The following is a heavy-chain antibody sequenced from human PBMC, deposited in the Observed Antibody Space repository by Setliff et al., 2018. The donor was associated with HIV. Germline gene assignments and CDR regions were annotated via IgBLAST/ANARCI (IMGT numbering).Heavy chain of an antibody. CDR1: GYTFTSFA. J-gene: IGHJ4*02. V-gene: IGHV1-3*01. CDR3: ARDGWELDRGRADYFDY. Sequence: ASVKVSCKASGYTFTSFAIHWVRQAPGHGLEWMGWINAGNGDTEYSQKFQGRVTIDRDTSATTAYMELRSLRSEDAAVYYCARDGWELDRGRADYFDYWGQGALVTVSS. D-gene: IGHD3-10*01. CDR2: INAGNGDT.